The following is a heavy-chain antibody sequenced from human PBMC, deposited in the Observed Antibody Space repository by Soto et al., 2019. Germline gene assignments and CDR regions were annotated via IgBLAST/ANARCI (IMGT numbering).Heavy chain of an antibody. V-gene: IGHV4-61*01. CDR1: GGSVSSGSYY. Sequence: QVQLQESGPGLVKPSETLSLTCTVSGGSVSSGSYYWGWIRQPPGKGLEWIGYIYYSGSTNYNHSLKSRVTISVDTSKNQFSLKLSSVTAADTAVYYCARDLRFGYWGQGTLVTVSS. CDR2: IYYSGST. J-gene: IGHJ4*02. CDR3: ARDLRFGY.